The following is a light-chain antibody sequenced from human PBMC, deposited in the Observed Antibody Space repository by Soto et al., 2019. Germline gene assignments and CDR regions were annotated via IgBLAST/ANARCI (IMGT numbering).Light chain of an antibody. CDR1: QGIKND. J-gene: IGKJ2*01. CDR3: LQDNNSPLT. V-gene: IGKV1-6*01. CDR2: AAS. Sequence: AIQMTQSPSSLSASVGDRVTITCRASQGIKNDLAWYQQKLGKAPKLLIYAASSLQSGVPSRFSGSRSGTDFTLTISSLQPEDFATYYCLQDNNSPLTFGQGTKLEIK.